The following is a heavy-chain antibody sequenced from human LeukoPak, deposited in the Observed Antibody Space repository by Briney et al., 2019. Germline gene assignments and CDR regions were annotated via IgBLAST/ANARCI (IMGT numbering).Heavy chain of an antibody. V-gene: IGHV3-9*01. D-gene: IGHD3-22*01. Sequence: GGSLRLSCAASGFTFDDYAMHWVRQAPGKGLEWVSGISWNSGSIGYADSVKGRFTISRDNAKNSLYLQMNSLRAEDTAVYYCARDYYYDSSGYFGYWGQGTLVTVSS. CDR1: GFTFDDYA. J-gene: IGHJ4*02. CDR2: ISWNSGSI. CDR3: ARDYYYDSSGYFGY.